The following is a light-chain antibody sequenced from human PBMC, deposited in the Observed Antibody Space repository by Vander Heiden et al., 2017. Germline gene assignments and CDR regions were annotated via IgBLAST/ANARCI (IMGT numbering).Light chain of an antibody. CDR1: QSVSSN. CDR3: QQYNNWPRT. CDR2: GAS. J-gene: IGKJ1*01. V-gene: IGKV3-15*01. Sequence: IVIPQSPATLSVSTGERATLSCRASQSVSSNLAWYQQKPGQAPRLLIYGASTRATGIPARFSGSGSGTEFTLTISSLQSEDFAVYYCQQYNNWPRTFGQGTKVEIK.